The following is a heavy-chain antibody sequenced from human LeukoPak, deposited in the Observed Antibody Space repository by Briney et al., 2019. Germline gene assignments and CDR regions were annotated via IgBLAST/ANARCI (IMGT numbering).Heavy chain of an antibody. V-gene: IGHV1-69*05. J-gene: IGHJ4*02. D-gene: IGHD3-3*01. CDR2: IIPIFGTA. CDR1: GSTFSSYA. Sequence: ASVKVSCKASGSTFSSYAISWVRQAPGQGLEWMGGIIPIFGTANYAQKFQGRVTITTDESTSTAYMELSSLRSEDTAVYYCATLTPWSGDDGGDLDYWGQGTLVTVSS. CDR3: ATLTPWSGDDGGDLDY.